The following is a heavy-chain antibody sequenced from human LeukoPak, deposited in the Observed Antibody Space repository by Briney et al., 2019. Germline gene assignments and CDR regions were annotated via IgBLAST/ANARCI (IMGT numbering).Heavy chain of an antibody. Sequence: GGSLRLSCAASGFTFSSYSMNWVRQAPGKGLEWVSYISSSSSTIYYADSVKGRFTISRDNAKNSLYLQMNSLRAEDTAVYYCARESPPWVLRFLEWLPLDYWAREPWSPSPQ. V-gene: IGHV3-48*04. CDR2: ISSSSSTI. CDR1: GFTFSSYS. CDR3: ARESPPWVLRFLEWLPLDY. J-gene: IGHJ4*02. D-gene: IGHD3-3*01.